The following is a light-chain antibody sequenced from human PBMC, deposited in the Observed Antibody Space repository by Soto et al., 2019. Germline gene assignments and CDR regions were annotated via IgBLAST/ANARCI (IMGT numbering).Light chain of an antibody. J-gene: IGKJ2*01. CDR3: QQSYSIPYT. CDR1: QSISTY. CDR2: AAS. V-gene: IGKV1-39*01. Sequence: DIQMTQSPSSLSASVGDRVIITCRASQSISTYLNWYQQKPGKAPKLLIYAASSLQSGVPSRFSGSGYGTDFTLTISSLQPEDFATYYCQQSYSIPYTFGLGTKLEVK.